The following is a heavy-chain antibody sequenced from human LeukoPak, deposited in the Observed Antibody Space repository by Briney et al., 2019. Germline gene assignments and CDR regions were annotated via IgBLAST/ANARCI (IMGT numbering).Heavy chain of an antibody. J-gene: IGHJ4*02. CDR3: ASDTYYYFDV. CDR2: IYYSGDT. V-gene: IGHV4-59*01. Sequence: SETLSLTCPVFGGSINSYYWSWIRQPPGKGLEWIGYIYYSGDTNYNPSLKSRVTISVDTSKNQFSLKLNSATAADTAVYYCASDTYYYFDVCGQAALVTVSS. CDR1: GGSINSYY. D-gene: IGHD1-26*01.